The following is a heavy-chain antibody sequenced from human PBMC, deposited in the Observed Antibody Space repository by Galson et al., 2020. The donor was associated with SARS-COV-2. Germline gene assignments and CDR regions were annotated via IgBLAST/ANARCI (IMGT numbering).Heavy chain of an antibody. Sequence: ASVKVSCKVSGYTLTELSMHWVRQAPGKGLEWLGGFDPEDGETIYAQKFQGRVTMTEDTSTDTPYMELSSLRSEDTAVYYCAATYSYYDSSGYSESPLYWSQGTLVTVSS. V-gene: IGHV1-24*01. CDR1: GYTLTELS. J-gene: IGHJ4*02. CDR2: FDPEDGET. CDR3: AATYSYYDSSGYSESPLY. D-gene: IGHD3-22*01.